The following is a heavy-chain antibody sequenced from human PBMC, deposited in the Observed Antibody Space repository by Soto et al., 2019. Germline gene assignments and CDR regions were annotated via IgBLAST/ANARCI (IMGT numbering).Heavy chain of an antibody. CDR1: VYTFTCYY. CDR3: ARVRGRGGMDA. Sequence: XSVKVSCKASVYTFTCYYMHWVRQAPGQGLEWMGWINPNSGGTNYAQKFQGRVTMARDTSISTAYMELSRLRSDDTAVYYCARVRGRGGMDAWGQGTTVTVSS. D-gene: IGHD1-26*01. J-gene: IGHJ6*02. V-gene: IGHV1-2*02. CDR2: INPNSGGT.